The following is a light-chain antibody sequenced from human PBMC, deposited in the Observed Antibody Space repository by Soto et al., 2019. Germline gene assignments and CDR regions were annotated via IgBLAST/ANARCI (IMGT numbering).Light chain of an antibody. CDR3: LLYYGGAHLM. CDR1: TGAVTSGNY. J-gene: IGLJ3*02. CDR2: TTD. V-gene: IGLV7-43*01. Sequence: QTVVTQEPSLTVSPGGTVTLTCAPSTGAVTSGNYPSWFQQKPGQAPRTLIYTTDDKHSWTPARFSGSLLGGKAALTLSGVQPEDEAEYYCLLYYGGAHLMFGGGTQLTVL.